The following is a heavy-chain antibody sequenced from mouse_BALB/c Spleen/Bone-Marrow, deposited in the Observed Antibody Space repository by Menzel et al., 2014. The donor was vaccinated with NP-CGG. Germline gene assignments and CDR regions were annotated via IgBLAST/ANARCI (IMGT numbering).Heavy chain of an antibody. CDR1: GYTFTYYT. V-gene: IGHV1-4*01. J-gene: IGHJ4*01. Sequence: QVQLQQSGAELARPGASVKMSCKASGYTFTYYTMHWVKQRPGQGLEWIGYINPSSGYTNYNQKFKDKATLTADKSSSTAYMQLSSLTSDDSTVYYCARGGNYSYSAMDSWGQGTSVTVSS. CDR3: ARGGNYSYSAMDS. CDR2: INPSSGYT. D-gene: IGHD2-1*01.